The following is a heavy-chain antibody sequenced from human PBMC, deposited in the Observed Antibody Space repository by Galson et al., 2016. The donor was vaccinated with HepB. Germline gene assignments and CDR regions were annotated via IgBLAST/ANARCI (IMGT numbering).Heavy chain of an antibody. D-gene: IGHD3-3*01. CDR3: VKDIAGFGVVTPTAFDS. V-gene: IGHV3-43*01. CDR1: GFSLGNYS. J-gene: IGHJ4*02. Sequence: SLRLSCAASGFSLGNYSMNWVRQRPEKGLEWVALITWDGGNSFYADSVKGRFTISRDNWKNSLFLQMNSLRAEDTALYYCVKDIAGFGVVTPTAFDSWGQGSLVTVSS. CDR2: ITWDGGNS.